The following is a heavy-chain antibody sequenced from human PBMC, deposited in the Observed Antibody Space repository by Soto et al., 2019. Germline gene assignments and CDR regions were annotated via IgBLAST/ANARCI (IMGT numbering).Heavy chain of an antibody. V-gene: IGHV3-53*01. CDR3: AAYSGPDS. CDR1: GFSASSNY. Sequence: HPGGSLRLSCAASGFSASSNYMSWVRQAPGRGLEWVSLIYSGGGTYYADSVKGRFTISRDNSKNTLYLQMNTLRAEDTAVYYCAAYSGPDSRGKDTLFLLSS. J-gene: IGHJ1*01. D-gene: IGHD6-13*01. CDR2: IYSGGGT.